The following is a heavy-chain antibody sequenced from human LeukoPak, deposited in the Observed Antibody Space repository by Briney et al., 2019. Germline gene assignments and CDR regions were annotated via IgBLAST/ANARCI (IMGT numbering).Heavy chain of an antibody. CDR2: IYYSGST. J-gene: IGHJ4*02. Sequence: SETLSLTCTVSGGSISSYYWSWIRQPPGKGLEWIGYIYYSGSTNYNPSLKSRVTISVDTSKNQFSLKLSSVTAADTAVYYCARADYDILTGYSVPYFDYWGQGTLVTVSS. D-gene: IGHD3-9*01. V-gene: IGHV4-59*12. CDR3: ARADYDILTGYSVPYFDY. CDR1: GGSISSYY.